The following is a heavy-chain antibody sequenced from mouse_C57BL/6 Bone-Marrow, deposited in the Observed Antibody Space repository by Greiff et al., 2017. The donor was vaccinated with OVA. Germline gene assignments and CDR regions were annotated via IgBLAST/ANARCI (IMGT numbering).Heavy chain of an antibody. CDR2: ISYDGSN. D-gene: IGHD1-1*01. Sequence: EVQLQESGPGLVKPSQSLSLTCSVTGYSITSGYYWNWIRQFPGNKLEWMGYISYDGSNNYNPSLKNRISITRDTSKNQFFLKLNSVTTEDTATYYCARDGSPWFAYWGQGTLVTVSA. J-gene: IGHJ3*01. CDR1: GYSITSGYY. V-gene: IGHV3-6*01. CDR3: ARDGSPWFAY.